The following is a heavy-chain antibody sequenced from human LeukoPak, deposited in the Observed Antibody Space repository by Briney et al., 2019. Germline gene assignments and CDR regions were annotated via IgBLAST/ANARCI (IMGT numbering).Heavy chain of an antibody. CDR1: GFTVSSYA. D-gene: IGHD3-10*02. V-gene: IGHV3-23*01. Sequence: PGGSLRLSCAASGFTVSSYAINWVRQAPGKGLEWVSSISGSGGGIYYTDSVKGRFSISRDISKNTVFLQMNSLRGEDTALYYCAKGSHYVSDAFDIWGQGTMVTVSS. CDR3: AKGSHYVSDAFDI. CDR2: ISGSGGGI. J-gene: IGHJ3*02.